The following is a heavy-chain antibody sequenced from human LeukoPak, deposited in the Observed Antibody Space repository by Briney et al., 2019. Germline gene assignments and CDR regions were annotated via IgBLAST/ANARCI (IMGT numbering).Heavy chain of an antibody. D-gene: IGHD5-24*01. J-gene: IGHJ3*02. Sequence: SQTLSLTCTVSGGSISSGGYYWSWIRQHPGKGLEWIGYIYYSGSTYYNPSLKSRVTISVDTSKNQFSLKLSSVTAADTAVYYCAREIPDVTDGYSWSRAFDIWGQGTMVTVSS. CDR3: AREIPDVTDGYSWSRAFDI. V-gene: IGHV4-31*03. CDR1: GGSISSGGYY. CDR2: IYYSGST.